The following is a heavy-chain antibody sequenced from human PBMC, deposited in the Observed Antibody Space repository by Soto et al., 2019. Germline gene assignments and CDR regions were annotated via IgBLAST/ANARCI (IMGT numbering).Heavy chain of an antibody. V-gene: IGHV5-51*01. CDR3: VYYCARGQYFDSKEDFDY. CDR1: GYSFTSYW. CDR2: IYPGDSDT. D-gene: IGHD3-22*01. Sequence: PGESLKISCKGSGYSFTSYWIGWVRQMPGKGLEWMGIIYPGDSDTRYSPSFQGQVTISADNSISTAYLQWSSLKASVTAADTAVYYCARGQYFDSKEDFDYWGPGTLVTVSS. J-gene: IGHJ4*02.